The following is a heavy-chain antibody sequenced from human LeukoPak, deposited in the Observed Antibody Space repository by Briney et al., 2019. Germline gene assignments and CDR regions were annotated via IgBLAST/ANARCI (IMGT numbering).Heavy chain of an antibody. CDR2: IWYDGSNK. Sequence: HPGRSLRLSCAASGFTFSSYGMHWVRQAPGKGLEWVAVIWYDGSNKYYADSVKGRFTISRDNSKNTLYLQMNSLRAEDTAVYYCAGDKGKAFSSGYYHLDYWGQGTLVTVSS. J-gene: IGHJ4*02. CDR1: GFTFSSYG. CDR3: AGDKGKAFSSGYYHLDY. D-gene: IGHD3-22*01. V-gene: IGHV3-33*01.